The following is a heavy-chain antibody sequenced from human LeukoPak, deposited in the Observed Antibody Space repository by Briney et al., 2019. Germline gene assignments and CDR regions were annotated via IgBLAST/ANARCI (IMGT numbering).Heavy chain of an antibody. CDR1: GGSISSGGYS. Sequence: SETLSLTCAVSGGSISSGGYSWSWIRQPPGKGLEWIGYIYYSGSTYYNPSLKSRVTISVDRSKNQFSLKLSSVTAADTAVYYCARSAAGRDLVFDYWGQGTLVTVSS. CDR2: IYYSGST. D-gene: IGHD6-13*01. CDR3: ARSAAGRDLVFDY. V-gene: IGHV4-30-2*01. J-gene: IGHJ4*02.